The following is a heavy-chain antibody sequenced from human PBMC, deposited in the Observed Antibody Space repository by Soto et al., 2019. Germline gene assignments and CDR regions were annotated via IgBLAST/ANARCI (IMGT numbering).Heavy chain of an antibody. J-gene: IGHJ6*02. Sequence: PSETLSLTCAVSGGSISSYYWSWIRQPPGKGLEWIGYIYYSGSTNYNPSLKSRVTISVDTSKNQISLKLSSVTAADTAVYYCARDPGPMDVWGQGTTVTVSS. CDR1: GGSISSYY. CDR3: ARDPGPMDV. V-gene: IGHV4-59*01. CDR2: IYYSGST.